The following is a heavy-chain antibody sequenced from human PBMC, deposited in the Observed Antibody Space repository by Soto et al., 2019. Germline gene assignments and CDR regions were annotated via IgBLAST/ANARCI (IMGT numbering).Heavy chain of an antibody. CDR1: GGSISSTDFY. V-gene: IGHV4-31*03. CDR2: IYYSGST. J-gene: IGHJ6*02. CDR3: ARNSKLTNYYYFAMDV. Sequence: LSLTCTVSGGSISSTDFYWSWIRQHPGEGLEWIGYIYYSGSTYYNPSLKRRVTISVDTSKNQFSLELTSVTAADTAVYYCARNSKLTNYYYFAMDVWGQGTTVTVSS. D-gene: IGHD1-1*01.